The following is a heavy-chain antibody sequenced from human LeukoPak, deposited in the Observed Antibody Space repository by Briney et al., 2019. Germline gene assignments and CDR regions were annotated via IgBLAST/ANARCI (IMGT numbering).Heavy chain of an antibody. Sequence: SETLSLTCTVSGGSISSYYWSWIRQPPGKGLEWIGYIYYSGSTNYNPSLKSRVTISVDTSKNQFSLKLSSVTAADTAVYYCARQGAFDIWGQGTMVTVSS. CDR3: ARQGAFDI. V-gene: IGHV4-59*01. CDR1: GGSISSYY. CDR2: IYYSGST. J-gene: IGHJ3*02.